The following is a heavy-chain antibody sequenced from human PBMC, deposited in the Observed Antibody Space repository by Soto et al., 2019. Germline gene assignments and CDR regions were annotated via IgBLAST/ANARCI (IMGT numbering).Heavy chain of an antibody. CDR3: VKDMKWGGITTIHYFDS. D-gene: IGHD5-12*01. CDR2: ISSNSATI. CDR1: GFIADDYA. Sequence: EVQLVESGGGLVQPGRSLRLSCVASGFIADDYAMHWVRQAPGKGLEWVSGISSNSATINYADSVKGRFTISRDNAKNSLFLQMNRLRPEDTAFYYCVKDMKWGGITTIHYFDSWGQGTLVTVSS. J-gene: IGHJ4*02. V-gene: IGHV3-9*02.